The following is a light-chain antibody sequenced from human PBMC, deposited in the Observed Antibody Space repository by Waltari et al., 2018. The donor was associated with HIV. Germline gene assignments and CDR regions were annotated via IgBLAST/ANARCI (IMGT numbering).Light chain of an antibody. J-gene: IGKJ4*01. CDR3: QQYEDYPLT. Sequence: DIQITQSPTTLSASVGDRVTMSCRASQSVNRWLAWYQHKPGTAPKLLIYEASSLEVRVPSRFSGSGSDTDFTLTIDNLQPADFATYYCQQYEDYPLTFGGGTKVDIK. V-gene: IGKV1-5*01. CDR1: QSVNRW. CDR2: EAS.